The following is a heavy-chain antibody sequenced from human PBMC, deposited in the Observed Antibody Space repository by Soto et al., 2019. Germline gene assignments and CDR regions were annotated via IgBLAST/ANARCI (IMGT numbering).Heavy chain of an antibody. V-gene: IGHV4-39*01. J-gene: IGHJ6*02. D-gene: IGHD3-3*01. CDR2: IYYSGST. CDR3: AIPYRDYDFWPYGMDV. Sequence: PSETLSLTCTVSGGSISSSSYYWGWIRQPPGKGLEWIGSIYYSGSTYYNPSLKSRVTISVDTSKNQFSLKLSSVTAADTAVYYCAIPYRDYDFWPYGMDVWGQGTTVTVSS. CDR1: GGSISSSSYY.